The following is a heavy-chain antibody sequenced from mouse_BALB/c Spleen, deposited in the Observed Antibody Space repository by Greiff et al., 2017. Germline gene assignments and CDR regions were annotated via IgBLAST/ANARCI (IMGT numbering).Heavy chain of an antibody. Sequence: EVHLVESGAELVKPGASVKLSCTASGFNIKDTYMHWVKQRPEQGLEWIGRIDPANGNTKYDPKFQGKATITADTSSNTAYLQLSSLTSEDTAVYYCARGNYGFAYWGQGTLVTVSA. CDR3: ARGNYGFAY. CDR2: IDPANGNT. J-gene: IGHJ3*01. D-gene: IGHD2-4*01. V-gene: IGHV14-3*02. CDR1: GFNIKDTY.